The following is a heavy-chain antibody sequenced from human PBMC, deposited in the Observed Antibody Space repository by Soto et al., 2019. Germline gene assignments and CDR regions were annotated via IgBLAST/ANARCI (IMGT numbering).Heavy chain of an antibody. CDR3: VRVGGFDATHGS. CDR1: GFRFSKHW. D-gene: IGHD1-26*01. J-gene: IGHJ4*02. V-gene: IGHV3-74*01. Sequence: EVQLVESGGGSVQPGGSLRLSCGVSGFRFSKHWMHWVRQVPGKGLEWVARIDNVAIGTSYADSVRGRFTISRDNTSTTRYLEMKSLRFNDMGIYFCVRVGGFDATHGSWGQGTPVTVSS. CDR2: IDNVAIGT.